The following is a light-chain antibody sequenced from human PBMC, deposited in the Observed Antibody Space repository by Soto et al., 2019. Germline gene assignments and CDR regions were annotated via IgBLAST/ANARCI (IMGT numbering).Light chain of an antibody. CDR2: GAS. CDR1: QSVSSN. V-gene: IGKV3-15*01. J-gene: IGKJ2*01. CDR3: QQYHNCPSYT. Sequence: EIVMTQSPATLSVSPGERATLSCRASQSVSSNLAWYQQKPGQAPRLLIYGASTRATGIPARFSGSGSGTEFALTISSLQSEDVAVDQYQQYHNCPSYTLGQGTKVEIK.